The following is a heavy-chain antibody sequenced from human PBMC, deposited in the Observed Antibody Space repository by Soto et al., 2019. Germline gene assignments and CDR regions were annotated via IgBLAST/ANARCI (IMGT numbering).Heavy chain of an antibody. J-gene: IGHJ4*02. D-gene: IGHD2-21*02. CDR1: GYTFTSYY. Sequence: QVQLVQSGAEVKKPGASVTVSCMASGYTFTSYYMHWVRQAPGQGLEWVGVINPTGGATSYAQRFQGRVTVTRDTSTSTVYMELSSLRSEDTAVYYCATLMTRGGYFNYWGQGTLVTVSS. CDR3: ATLMTRGGYFNY. CDR2: INPTGGAT. V-gene: IGHV1-46*01.